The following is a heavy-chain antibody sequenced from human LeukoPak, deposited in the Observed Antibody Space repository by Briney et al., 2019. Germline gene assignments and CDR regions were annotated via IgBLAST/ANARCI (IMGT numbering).Heavy chain of an antibody. J-gene: IGHJ4*02. CDR3: AREGNYYDSSGSNYFDY. D-gene: IGHD3-22*01. V-gene: IGHV1-2*06. Sequence: ASVKVSCKASGYTFNVYFMHWVRQAPGQGLEWMGRINPNSGGTNYAQKFQGRVTMTRDTSISTAYMELSRLRSDDTAVYYCAREGNYYDSSGSNYFDYWGQGTLVTVSS. CDR1: GYTFNVYF. CDR2: INPNSGGT.